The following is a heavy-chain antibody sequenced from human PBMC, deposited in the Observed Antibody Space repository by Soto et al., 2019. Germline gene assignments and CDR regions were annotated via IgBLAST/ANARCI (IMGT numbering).Heavy chain of an antibody. Sequence: QLQLQESGSGLVKPSQTLSLTCAVSGGSISSGGYSWSWIRQPPGKGLEWIGYIYHSGTTYYNPSLKSRATISVDRSKNQFSLKLSSVTAASPAVYYCARAHYGDYGYGMDVWGQETTVTVSS. D-gene: IGHD4-17*01. CDR1: GGSISSGGYS. V-gene: IGHV4-30-2*01. J-gene: IGHJ6*02. CDR3: ARAHYGDYGYGMDV. CDR2: IYHSGTT.